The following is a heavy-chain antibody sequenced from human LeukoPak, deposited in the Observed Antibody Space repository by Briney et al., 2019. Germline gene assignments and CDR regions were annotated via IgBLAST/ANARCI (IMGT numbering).Heavy chain of an antibody. V-gene: IGHV1-18*01. CDR3: ARDYIGIWYYFDY. CDR1: GYTFTSYG. CDR2: ISAYNGNT. J-gene: IGHJ4*02. Sequence: ASVKVSCKASGYTFTSYGISWVRQAPGQGLEWMGWISAYNGNTNYAQKFQGRVTMTRDTSISTAYMELSRLRSDDTAVYYCARDYIGIWYYFDYWGQGTLVTVSS. D-gene: IGHD2-8*02.